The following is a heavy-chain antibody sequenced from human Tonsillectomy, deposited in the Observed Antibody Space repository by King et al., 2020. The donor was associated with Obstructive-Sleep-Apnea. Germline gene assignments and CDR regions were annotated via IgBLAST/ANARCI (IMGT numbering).Heavy chain of an antibody. D-gene: IGHD2-8*01. CDR1: GGSFSGYY. V-gene: IGHV4-34*01. CDR3: ARGEYATYDPTLNYFDY. Sequence: VQLQQWGAGLLKPSETLSLTCAVYGGSFSGYYWSWIRQPPGKGLEWIGEINHSGSTNYNPSLKSRVTISVDTSKNQFSLKLSSVTAADTAVYYCARGEYATYDPTLNYFDYWGHGTLVTVSS. CDR2: INHSGST. J-gene: IGHJ4*01.